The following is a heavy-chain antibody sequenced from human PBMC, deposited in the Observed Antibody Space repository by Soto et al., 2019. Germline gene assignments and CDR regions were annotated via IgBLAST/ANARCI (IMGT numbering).Heavy chain of an antibody. CDR3: EGTFQSGYFDY. J-gene: IGHJ4*02. V-gene: IGHV3-30-3*01. CDR2: ISYDGSNK. CDR1: GFTFSSYA. D-gene: IGHD3-3*01. Sequence: QVQLVESGGGVVQPGRSLRLSCAASGFTFSSYAMHWVRQAPGKGLEWVAVISYDGSNKYYADSVKGRFTISRDNSKNTRYLQMNSLRAEDTAVYYCEGTFQSGYFDYWGQGTLVTVSS.